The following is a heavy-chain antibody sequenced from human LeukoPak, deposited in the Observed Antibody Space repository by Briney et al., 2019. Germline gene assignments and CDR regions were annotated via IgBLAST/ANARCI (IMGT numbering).Heavy chain of an antibody. V-gene: IGHV5-51*01. J-gene: IGHJ4*02. CDR1: GYSFSNYW. CDR2: IYPGDSNA. CDR3: SXXPXNXXXRGLXYFDY. Sequence: GESLKISCKGSGYSFSNYWIAWVRHMPGKGLEWMGIIYPGDSNATYNPSFQGQVTISADKSIATPYLQWSSLKASDTALFFCSXXPXNXXXRGLXYFDYWXQGTLVTVSS. D-gene: IGHD1-7*01.